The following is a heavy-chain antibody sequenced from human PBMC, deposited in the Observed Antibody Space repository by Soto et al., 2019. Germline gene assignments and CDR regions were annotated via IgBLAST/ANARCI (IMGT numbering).Heavy chain of an antibody. D-gene: IGHD3-22*01. V-gene: IGHV3-48*03. CDR2: ISSSGSTI. J-gene: IGHJ6*02. CDR1: GFTFSSYE. Sequence: GGSLRLSCAASGFTFSSYEMNWVRQAPGKGLEWVSYISSSGSTIYYADSVKGRLTISRANAKNSLYLQMNGLRAEDTAVYYCARDSSSGYYYYYYYGMDVSGQGTTVTVSS. CDR3: ARDSSSGYYYYYYYGMDV.